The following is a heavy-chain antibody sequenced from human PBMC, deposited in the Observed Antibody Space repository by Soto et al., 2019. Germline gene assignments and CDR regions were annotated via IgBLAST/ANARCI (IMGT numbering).Heavy chain of an antibody. CDR2: INPNSGGT. CDR1: GYTFTGYH. Sequence: QVQLVQSGAEVKKPGASVKVSCKASGYTFTGYHMHWVRQAPGQGLEWMGWINPNSGGTNYEQKFQGRVTMTRDTSISPAYMELSRLISDDTAVYYCARQEDGFDIWGQGTMVTVSS. V-gene: IGHV1-2*02. CDR3: ARQEDGFDI. J-gene: IGHJ3*02.